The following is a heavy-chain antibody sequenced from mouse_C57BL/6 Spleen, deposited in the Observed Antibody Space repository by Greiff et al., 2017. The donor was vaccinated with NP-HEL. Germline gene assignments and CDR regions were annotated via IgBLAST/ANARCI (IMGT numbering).Heavy chain of an antibody. V-gene: IGHV7-3*01. Sequence: EVKLVESGGGLVQPGGSLSLSCAASGFTFTDYYMSWVRQPPGKALEWLGFIRNKANGYTTEYSASVKGRFTISRDNSQSILYLQRNALRAEDSATYYCARSPYYYGSSYDYWGQGTTLTVSS. J-gene: IGHJ2*01. CDR3: ARSPYYYGSSYDY. CDR2: IRNKANGYTT. D-gene: IGHD1-1*01. CDR1: GFTFTDYY.